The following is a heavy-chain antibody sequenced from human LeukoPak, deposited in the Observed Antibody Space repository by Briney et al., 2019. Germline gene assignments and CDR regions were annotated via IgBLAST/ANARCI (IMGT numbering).Heavy chain of an antibody. V-gene: IGHV7-4-1*02. CDR1: GYTFTSYA. Sequence: ASVKVSCKASGYTFTSYAMNWVRQGPGQGLEWMGWINTNTGNPTYAQGFTGRFVFSLDTSVSTAYLQISSLKAEDTAVYYCARDRIAVAGPSGQDYYGMDVWGQGTTVTVSS. D-gene: IGHD6-19*01. J-gene: IGHJ6*02. CDR2: INTNTGNP. CDR3: ARDRIAVAGPSGQDYYGMDV.